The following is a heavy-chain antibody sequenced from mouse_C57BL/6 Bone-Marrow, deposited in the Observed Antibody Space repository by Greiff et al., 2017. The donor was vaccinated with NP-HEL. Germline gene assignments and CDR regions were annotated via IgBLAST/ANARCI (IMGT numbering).Heavy chain of an antibody. V-gene: IGHV1-15*01. CDR1: GYTFTDYE. Sequence: QVQLKQSGAELVRPGASVTLSCKASGYTFTDYEMHWVKQTPVHGLEWIGAIDPETGGTAYNQKFKGKAILTADKSSSTAYMELRSLTSEDSAVYYCTRGTYAMDYWGQGTSVTVSS. J-gene: IGHJ4*01. D-gene: IGHD3-3*01. CDR2: IDPETGGT. CDR3: TRGTYAMDY.